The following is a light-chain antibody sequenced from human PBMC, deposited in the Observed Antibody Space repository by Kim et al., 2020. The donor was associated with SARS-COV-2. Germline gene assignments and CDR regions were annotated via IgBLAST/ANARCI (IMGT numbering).Light chain of an antibody. V-gene: IGLV3-19*01. CDR3: NSRDSNDNVV. CDR2: GKN. J-gene: IGLJ2*01. Sequence: SSELTQDPAVSVALGQTVRITCQGDSLRSYYANWYQQKPGQAPLLVIYGKNNRPSGIPDRFSGSSSGNTASLTITGTQAGDEADYYCNSRDSNDNVVFGG. CDR1: SLRSYY.